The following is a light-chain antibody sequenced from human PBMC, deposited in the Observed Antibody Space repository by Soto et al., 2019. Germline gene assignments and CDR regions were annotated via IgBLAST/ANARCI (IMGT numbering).Light chain of an antibody. CDR3: QHHNSYSQT. CDR2: GVS. CDR1: QSIRHY. Sequence: DIQMTQSPPTLSASVGDRVTITCRASQSIRHYLAWYQQMPGKAPKLLIYGVSTLQSGVPSRFSGSGSGTEFTITISSLQPDEFGTYFCQHHNSYSQTFGQGTKVEIK. J-gene: IGKJ1*01. V-gene: IGKV1-5*01.